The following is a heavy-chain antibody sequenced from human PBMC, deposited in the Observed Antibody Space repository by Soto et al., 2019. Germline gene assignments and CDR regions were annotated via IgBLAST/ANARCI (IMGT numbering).Heavy chain of an antibody. CDR3: ARRVWRDDYNWGYFDL. J-gene: IGHJ2*01. V-gene: IGHV3-30-3*01. CDR1: GFTFSSYA. D-gene: IGHD4-4*01. Sequence: QVQLVESGGGVVQPGRSLRLSCAASGFTFSSYAMHWVRQAPGKGLEWVAVISYDGSNKYYADSVKGRFTISRDNSKITLYLQMNSLRTEYTAVYYCARRVWRDDYNWGYFDLWGRGTLVTVSS. CDR2: ISYDGSNK.